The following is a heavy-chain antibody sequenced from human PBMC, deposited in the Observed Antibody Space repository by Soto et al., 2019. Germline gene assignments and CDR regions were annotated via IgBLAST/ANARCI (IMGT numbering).Heavy chain of an antibody. Sequence: ASVKVSCKASGYIFTGYYIHWVRQAPGQGLEWMGWINPNTRGTHSAQRFQGRVTMTRDTSISTAYMELSSLRSDDSAVYYCARDLAKGGGSAGFDYWGQGTLVTVSS. CDR2: INPNTRGT. CDR1: GYIFTGYY. CDR3: ARDLAKGGGSAGFDY. D-gene: IGHD1-26*01. J-gene: IGHJ4*02. V-gene: IGHV1-2*02.